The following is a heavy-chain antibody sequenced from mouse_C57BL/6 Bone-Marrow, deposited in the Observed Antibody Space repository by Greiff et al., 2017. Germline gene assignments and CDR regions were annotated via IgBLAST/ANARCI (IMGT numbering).Heavy chain of an antibody. CDR1: GFTFSSYA. D-gene: IGHD2-5*01. CDR2: ISSGGDYI. CDR3: TRVYYSNPFAY. V-gene: IGHV5-9-1*02. J-gene: IGHJ3*01. Sequence: EVKLMESGEGLVKPGGSLKLSCATSGFTFSSYAMSWVRQTPEKRLEWVAYISSGGDYIYYADTVKGRFTISRDNARNTLYLQMSSLKSEDTAMYYCTRVYYSNPFAYWGQGTLVTVSA.